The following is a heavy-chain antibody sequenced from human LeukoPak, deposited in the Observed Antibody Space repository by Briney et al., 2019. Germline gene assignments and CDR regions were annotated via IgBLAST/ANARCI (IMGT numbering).Heavy chain of an antibody. CDR1: GASITNTSLSNTGYF. D-gene: IGHD5-12*01. CDR2: IYHTGST. J-gene: IGHJ4*02. Sequence: NPSETLSLTCAISGASITNTSLSNTGYFWGWIRQPPGKGLQWIGSIYHTGSTYYSPSLKSRVTISVDTSKNQFSLKLNFVTAADTAVYYCARLATIDYWGQGTLVTVSS. V-gene: IGHV4-39*01. CDR3: ARLATIDY.